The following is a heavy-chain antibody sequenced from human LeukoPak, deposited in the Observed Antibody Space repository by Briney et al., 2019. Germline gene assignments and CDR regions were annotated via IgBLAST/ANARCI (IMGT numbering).Heavy chain of an antibody. CDR3: ARERAYNHFDY. CDR1: GFTFSTYR. J-gene: IGHJ4*02. CDR2: INTDGSST. D-gene: IGHD1-14*01. V-gene: IGHV3-74*01. Sequence: GGSLRLSCAASGFTFSTYRMHWVRQTPGKGLFWVSLINTDGSSTTYADSVRGRFTVSRDNAKNTLYLQMNSLRAEDTSVYYCARERAYNHFDYWRQGALVTVSS.